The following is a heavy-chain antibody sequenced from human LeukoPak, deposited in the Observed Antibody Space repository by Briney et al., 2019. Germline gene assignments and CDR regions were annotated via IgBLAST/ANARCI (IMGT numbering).Heavy chain of an antibody. Sequence: GESLKISCKGSGYSFTSYWIGWVRQMPGKGLEWMGIIYPGDSDTRYSPSFQGQVTISADKSISTAYLQWSSLKASDTAMYYCARRGDCSGGSCYNENWFDPWGQGTLVTVSS. D-gene: IGHD2-15*01. J-gene: IGHJ5*02. CDR2: IYPGDSDT. CDR3: ARRGDCSGGSCYNENWFDP. V-gene: IGHV5-51*01. CDR1: GYSFTSYW.